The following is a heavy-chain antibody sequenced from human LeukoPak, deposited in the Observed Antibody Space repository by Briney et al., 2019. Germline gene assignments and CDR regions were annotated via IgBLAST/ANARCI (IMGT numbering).Heavy chain of an antibody. CDR1: GGTFSSYA. D-gene: IGHD6-13*01. CDR3: ARDSGAAEFYFDY. CDR2: INPSGGST. Sequence: ASVKVSCKASGGTFSSYAISWVRQAPGQGLEWMGIINPSGGSTSYAQKFQGRVTMTRDTSTSTVYMELSSLRSEDTAVYYCARDSGAAEFYFDYWGQGTLVTVSS. V-gene: IGHV1-46*01. J-gene: IGHJ4*02.